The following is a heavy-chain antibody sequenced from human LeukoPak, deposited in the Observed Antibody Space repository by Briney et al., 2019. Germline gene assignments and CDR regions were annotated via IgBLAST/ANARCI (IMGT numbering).Heavy chain of an antibody. J-gene: IGHJ6*03. Sequence: PGGSLRLSCGASGFVFDTHDMHWVRQAPGKGLEWVAVISYDGSNKYYADSVKGRFTISRDNSKNTLYLQMNSLRAADTAVYYCARHGWVSYGLSYYYYMDVWGKGTTVTVSS. CDR3: ARHGWVSYGLSYYYYMDV. V-gene: IGHV3-30*19. CDR2: ISYDGSNK. D-gene: IGHD5-18*01. CDR1: GFVFDTHD.